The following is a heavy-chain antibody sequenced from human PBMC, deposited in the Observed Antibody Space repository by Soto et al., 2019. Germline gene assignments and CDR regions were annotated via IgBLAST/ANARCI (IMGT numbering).Heavy chain of an antibody. CDR1: GASISSSDW. J-gene: IGHJ4*01. V-gene: IGHV4-4*02. Sequence: QVQLQESGPGLVMPSGTLSLTCDVSGASISSSDWWNWVRQPPGKGLEWIGEIYHDGTTIYNPSLRSGFTMSMDESKKRFSLVLTSVTAADTAVYYCARDFKAPNDAWAFDSWGHGTLVSVSS. CDR3: ARDFKAPNDAWAFDS. D-gene: IGHD3-16*01. CDR2: IYHDGTT.